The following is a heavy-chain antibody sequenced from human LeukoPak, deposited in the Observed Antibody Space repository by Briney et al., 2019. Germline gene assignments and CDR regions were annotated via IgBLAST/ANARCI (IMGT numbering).Heavy chain of an antibody. J-gene: IGHJ3*02. V-gene: IGHV3-74*01. CDR3: ARDGGGGSGYHDAFDI. CDR1: GFTFSNYW. CDR2: INSDGSSR. D-gene: IGHD3-22*01. Sequence: GGSLRLSCAASGFTFSNYWMHWVRQAPGKGLVWVSSINSDGSSRNYADSVKGRFSISRDNAKNTVFVQMDSLRAEDTAVYYCARDGGGGSGYHDAFDIWGQGTMVTVSS.